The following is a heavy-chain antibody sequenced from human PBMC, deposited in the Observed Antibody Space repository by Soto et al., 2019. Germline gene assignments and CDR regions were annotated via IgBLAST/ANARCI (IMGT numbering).Heavy chain of an antibody. CDR3: TRSAYMDV. J-gene: IGHJ6*03. V-gene: IGHV3-48*01. CDR2: ISSGSSTT. Sequence: PGGSLRLSCSASGFTFSSYAMHWVRQAPGKGLEYVSYISSGSSTTYYADSVKGRFTISRDNAKNSLYLQMDSLRAEDTAVYYATRSAYMDVWGTGTTVTVSS. D-gene: IGHD2-2*01. CDR1: GFTFSSYA.